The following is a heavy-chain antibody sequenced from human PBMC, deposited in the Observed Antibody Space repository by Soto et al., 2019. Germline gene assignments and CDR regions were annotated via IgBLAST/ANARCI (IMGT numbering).Heavy chain of an antibody. J-gene: IGHJ6*02. CDR2: ISGSGGST. CDR1: GFTFSSYA. CDR3: AKDLRRMGCSSTSCYTGGMDV. D-gene: IGHD2-2*02. Sequence: GGSLRLSCAASGFTFSSYAMSWVRQAPGKGLEWVSAISGSGGSTYYADSVKGRFTISRDNSKNTLYLQMNSLRAEDTVVYYCAKDLRRMGCSSTSCYTGGMDVWGQGTTVTVSS. V-gene: IGHV3-23*01.